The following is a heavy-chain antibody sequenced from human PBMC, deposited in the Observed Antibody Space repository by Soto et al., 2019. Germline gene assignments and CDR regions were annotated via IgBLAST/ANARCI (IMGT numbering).Heavy chain of an antibody. Sequence: RRLSCAASGFTFSSYGMHWVRQAPGKGLEWVAVIWYDGSNKYYADSVKGRFTISRDNSKNTLYLQMNSLRAEDTAVYYCARDTPEEKRDLDYWGQGTLVTVSS. CDR3: ARDTPEEKRDLDY. CDR2: IWYDGSNK. V-gene: IGHV3-33*01. CDR1: GFTFSSYG. J-gene: IGHJ4*02.